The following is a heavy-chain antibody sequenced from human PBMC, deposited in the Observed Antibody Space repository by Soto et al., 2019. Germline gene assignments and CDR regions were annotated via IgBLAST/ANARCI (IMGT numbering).Heavy chain of an antibody. D-gene: IGHD2-15*01. CDR2: IIPIFETA. CDR1: GGTFSSFA. J-gene: IGHJ6*02. Sequence: GASVKVSCKTSGGTFSSFAISWVRQAPGQGLEWMGGIIPIFETANYAQKFQGRVTITADEITGTAYMELRSLRSEDTGVYYCARDLXVVVLGVDHHYCYGMDVWGQGTTVTVSS. CDR3: ARDLXVVVLGVDHHYCYGMDV. V-gene: IGHV1-69*13.